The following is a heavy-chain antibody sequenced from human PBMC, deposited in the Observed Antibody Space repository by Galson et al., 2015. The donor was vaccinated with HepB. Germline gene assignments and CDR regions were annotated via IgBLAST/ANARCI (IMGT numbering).Heavy chain of an antibody. Sequence: SLRLSCAASGFTFSSYGMHWVRQAPGKGLEWVAVISYDGSNKYYADSVKGRFTISRDNSKNTLYLQMNSLRAEDTAVYYCAKDHYYDSSGYYAPDAFDIWGQGTMVTVSS. CDR1: GFTFSSYG. CDR3: AKDHYYDSSGYYAPDAFDI. CDR2: ISYDGSNK. J-gene: IGHJ3*02. V-gene: IGHV3-30*18. D-gene: IGHD3-22*01.